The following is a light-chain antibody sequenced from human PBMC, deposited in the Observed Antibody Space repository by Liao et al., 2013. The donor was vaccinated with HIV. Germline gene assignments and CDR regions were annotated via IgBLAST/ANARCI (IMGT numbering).Light chain of an antibody. CDR2: KDN. Sequence: SYELTQPTSVSVSPGQTASITCSGDKLGDKYACWYQKKPGQSPVLIIYKDNKRPSGIPERFSGSNSGITATLTISGTQAMDEADYYCQAWDSSTYVVFGGGTKLTVL. J-gene: IGLJ2*01. CDR3: QAWDSSTYVV. CDR1: KLGDKY. V-gene: IGLV3-1*01.